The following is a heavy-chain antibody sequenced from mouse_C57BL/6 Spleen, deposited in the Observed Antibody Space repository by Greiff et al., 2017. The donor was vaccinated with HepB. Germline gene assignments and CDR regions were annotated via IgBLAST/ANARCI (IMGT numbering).Heavy chain of an antibody. CDR3: ARSLTGPDYFDY. V-gene: IGHV1-53*01. CDR1: GYTFTSYW. CDR2: INPSNGGT. J-gene: IGHJ2*01. Sequence: VQLQQSGTELVKPGASVKLSCKASGYTFTSYWMHWVKQRPGQGLEWIGNINPSNGGTNYNEKFKSKATLTVDKSSSTAYIQLSSLTSEDSAVYYCARSLTGPDYFDYWGQGTTLTVSS. D-gene: IGHD4-1*01.